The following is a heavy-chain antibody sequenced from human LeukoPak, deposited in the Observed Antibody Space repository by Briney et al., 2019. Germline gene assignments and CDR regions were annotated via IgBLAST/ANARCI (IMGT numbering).Heavy chain of an antibody. D-gene: IGHD6-13*01. CDR3: ARGPTIRYSSSWCPLDV. Sequence: GGSLRLSCAASGFTVSSNYMSWVRQAPGKGLEWVSVIYSGGTTKYVDSVKGRFTISRDNSKNTVYLQMNSLRAEDTAVYYCARGPTIRYSSSWCPLDVWGQGTTVTVSS. V-gene: IGHV3-53*01. J-gene: IGHJ6*02. CDR2: IYSGGTT. CDR1: GFTVSSNY.